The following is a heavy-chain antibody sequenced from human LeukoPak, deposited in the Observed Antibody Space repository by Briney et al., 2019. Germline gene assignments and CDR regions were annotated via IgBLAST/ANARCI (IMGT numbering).Heavy chain of an antibody. CDR1: GFTFSIYG. J-gene: IGHJ4*02. V-gene: IGHV3-30*02. Sequence: GVSLRLSCAASGFTFSIYGMHWVRQAPGKGLEWVAFIRYDGSNKYYADPVKGRFTISRDNSKNTLYLQMNSLRAEDTAVYYCANAVVVTAMVDYWGQGTLVTVSS. D-gene: IGHD2-21*02. CDR3: ANAVVVTAMVDY. CDR2: IRYDGSNK.